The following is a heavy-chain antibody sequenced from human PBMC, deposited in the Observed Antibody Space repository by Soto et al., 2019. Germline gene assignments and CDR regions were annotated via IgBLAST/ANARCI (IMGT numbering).Heavy chain of an antibody. D-gene: IGHD2-2*01. V-gene: IGHV5-51*01. J-gene: IGHJ6*02. CDR2: IYPADSDT. CDR3: ARHITTSRGRGMDV. CDR1: GYTFTNYR. Sequence: GESLKISCKASGYTFTNYRICWVRQMPGKGLEWMGLIYPADSDTTYSPSFQGQVSISADRSIRSAFLQWSSLKASDNAIYYCARHITTSRGRGMDVWGQGTTVTVSS.